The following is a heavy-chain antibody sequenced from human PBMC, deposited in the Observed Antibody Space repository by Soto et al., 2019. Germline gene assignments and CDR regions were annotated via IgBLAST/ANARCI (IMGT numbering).Heavy chain of an antibody. CDR2: IYYSGTT. CDR3: ARDGGFCTNGVCPVYYYYGMDV. Sequence: SETLSLTCPFSGCSIISCEYYWMWIRQPPGEGLEWIGNIYYSGTTYNNPSLKSRVTISVDTSNNQFSLKLSSVTAADTAVYYCARDGGFCTNGVCPVYYYYGMDVWGQGTTVT. V-gene: IGHV4-30-4*01. D-gene: IGHD2-8*01. CDR1: GCSIISCEYY. J-gene: IGHJ6*02.